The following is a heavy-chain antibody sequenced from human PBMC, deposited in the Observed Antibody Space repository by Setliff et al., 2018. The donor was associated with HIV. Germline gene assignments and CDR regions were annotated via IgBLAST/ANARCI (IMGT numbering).Heavy chain of an antibody. CDR2: ISYTGST. D-gene: IGHD1-26*01. CDR3: ARPGRSGVFDY. J-gene: IGHJ4*02. V-gene: IGHV4-39*07. CDR1: GGSINRSNYY. Sequence: PSETLSLTCTVPGGSINRSNYYWGWIRQPPGKGLEWIGTISYTGSTNYNPSLKSRVTRSVDTSKNQFSLKLSSVTAADTAMYYCARPGRSGVFDYWGQGTLVTVSS.